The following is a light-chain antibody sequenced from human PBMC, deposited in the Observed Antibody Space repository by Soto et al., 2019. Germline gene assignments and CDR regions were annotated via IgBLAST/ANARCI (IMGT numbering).Light chain of an antibody. CDR3: QQYYSTPT. Sequence: IVMTQSPDSLAVSLGERATINCKSSQSVLYSSDNKNYLAWYQQKPGQPPKVVISWASTRESGVPDRFSGSGSGTDLTLTISSLQAEDVAVYYCQQYYSTPTFGGGTKVEIK. J-gene: IGKJ4*01. CDR1: QSVLYSSDNKNY. V-gene: IGKV4-1*01. CDR2: WAS.